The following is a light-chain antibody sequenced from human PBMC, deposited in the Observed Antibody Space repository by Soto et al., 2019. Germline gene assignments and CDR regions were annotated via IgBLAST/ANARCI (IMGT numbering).Light chain of an antibody. CDR3: QQYNSYPWT. CDR2: DAS. V-gene: IGKV1-16*01. J-gene: IGKJ1*01. CDR1: QDINKN. Sequence: DIQMTQSPSSLSASVGDRVTITCQASQDINKNLIWYQQKPGKAPKLLIYDASSLESGVPSRFSGSGSGTEFTLTISSLQPDDFATYYCQQYNSYPWTFGQGTKGDIK.